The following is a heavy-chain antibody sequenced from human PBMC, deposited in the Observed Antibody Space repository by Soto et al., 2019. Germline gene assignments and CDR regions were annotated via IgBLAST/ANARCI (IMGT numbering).Heavy chain of an antibody. CDR3: ARDSLYSSSPLTLDY. V-gene: IGHV3-21*01. D-gene: IGHD6-6*01. J-gene: IGHJ4*02. CDR2: ISSSSSYI. Sequence: GGSLRLSCAASGFTFSSYSMNWVRQAPGKGLEWVSSISSSSSYIYYADSVKGRFTISRDNAKNSLYLQMNGLRAEDTAVYYCARDSLYSSSPLTLDYWGQGTLVTVSS. CDR1: GFTFSSYS.